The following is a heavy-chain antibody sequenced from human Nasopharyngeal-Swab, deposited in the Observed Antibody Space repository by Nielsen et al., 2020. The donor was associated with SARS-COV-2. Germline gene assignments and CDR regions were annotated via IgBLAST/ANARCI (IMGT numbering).Heavy chain of an antibody. D-gene: IGHD5-24*01. V-gene: IGHV4-34*01. J-gene: IGHJ6*02. CDR2: INHNERT. CDR1: GGSFNGFY. Sequence: GSLRLSCSVSGGSFNGFYWNWIRQPPGKGLEWIGEINHNERTNYNPSLKSRVIMSVETSTNQVSLKLNSLTATDTAVYYCARAGRVGDAYTGLDVWGRGTTVTVSS. CDR3: ARAGRVGDAYTGLDV.